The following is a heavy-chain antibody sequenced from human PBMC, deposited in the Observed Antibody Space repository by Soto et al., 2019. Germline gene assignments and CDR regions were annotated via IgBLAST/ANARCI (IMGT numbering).Heavy chain of an antibody. Sequence: GASVKVSCKASGYTFTGYYMHWVRLAPGQGLEWMGWINPNSGGTNYAQKFQGWVTMTRDTSISTAYMELSRLRSDDTAVYYCARALGEQLVRSISDYYYGMDVWGQGTTVAVSS. CDR3: ARALGEQLVRSISDYYYGMDV. D-gene: IGHD6-6*01. CDR1: GYTFTGYY. CDR2: INPNSGGT. V-gene: IGHV1-2*04. J-gene: IGHJ6*02.